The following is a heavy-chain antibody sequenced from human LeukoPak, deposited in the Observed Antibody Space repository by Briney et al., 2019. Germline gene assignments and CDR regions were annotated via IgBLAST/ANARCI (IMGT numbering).Heavy chain of an antibody. Sequence: SVKVSCKASGGTFSSYAISWVRQAPGQGLEWMGGIIPIFGTANYAQKFQGRVTITTDESTSTAYMELSSLRSEDTAVYYCATPLPPADSGSYKWAPFDYWGQGTLVTVSS. CDR3: ATPLPPADSGSYKWAPFDY. V-gene: IGHV1-69*05. CDR1: GGTFSSYA. J-gene: IGHJ4*02. D-gene: IGHD1-26*01. CDR2: IIPIFGTA.